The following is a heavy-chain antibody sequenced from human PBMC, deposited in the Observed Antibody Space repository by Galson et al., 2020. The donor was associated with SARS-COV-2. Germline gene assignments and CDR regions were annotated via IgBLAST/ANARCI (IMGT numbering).Heavy chain of an antibody. J-gene: IGHJ6*02. Sequence: ASVKISCKASGYTFTSYDINWVRQATGQGLEWMGWMNPNSGNTGYAQKFQGRVTMTRNTSISTAYMELSSLRSEDTAVYYCARGLPPWRSDYDYYYGMDVWGQGTTVTVSS. CDR3: ARGLPPWRSDYDYYYGMDV. CDR2: MNPNSGNT. V-gene: IGHV1-8*01. D-gene: IGHD3-3*01. CDR1: GYTFTSYD.